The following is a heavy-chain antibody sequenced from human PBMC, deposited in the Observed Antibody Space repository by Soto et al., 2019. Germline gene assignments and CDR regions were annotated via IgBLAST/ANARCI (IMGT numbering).Heavy chain of an antibody. CDR2: INSDGSST. CDR3: AREAGKYCSSTSCYLGYYYYYMDV. V-gene: IGHV3-74*01. D-gene: IGHD2-2*01. CDR1: GFTFSSYW. Sequence: GGSLRLSCAASGFTFSSYWMHWVRQAPGKGLVWVSRINSDGSSTSYADSVKGRLTISRDNAKNTLYLQRNSLRAEDTAVYYCAREAGKYCSSTSCYLGYYYYYMDVWGKGTTVTVSS. J-gene: IGHJ6*03.